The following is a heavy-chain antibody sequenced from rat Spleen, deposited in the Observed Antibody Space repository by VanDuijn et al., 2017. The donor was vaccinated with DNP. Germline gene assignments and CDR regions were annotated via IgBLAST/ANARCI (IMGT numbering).Heavy chain of an antibody. CDR1: GFNFSDYN. V-gene: IGHV5S10*01. J-gene: IGHJ3*01. CDR3: VTHPSWFGH. CDR2: ILFDGTRT. Sequence: EVQLVESGGGLVQPGGSLKLSCAASGFNFSDYNMAWVRQTPKKGLEWVTSILFDGTRTYYRDSVKGRFTIYRDNAKRTQYLQMDSLRSEDTATYYCVTHPSWFGHWGQGTLVTVSS.